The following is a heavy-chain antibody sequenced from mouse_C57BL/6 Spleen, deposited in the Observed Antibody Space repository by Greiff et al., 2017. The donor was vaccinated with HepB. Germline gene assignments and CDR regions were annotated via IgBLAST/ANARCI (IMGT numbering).Heavy chain of an antibody. D-gene: IGHD1-1*01. CDR3: ARDYYGSSYDYAMDY. J-gene: IGHJ4*01. CDR1: GFTFSDYG. Sequence: EVKLMDSGGGLVKPGGSLKLSCAASGFTFSDYGMHWVRQAPEKGLEWVAYISSGSSTIYYADTVKGRFTISRDNATNTLFLQMTSLRSEDTAMYYCARDYYGSSYDYAMDYWGQGTSVTVSS. V-gene: IGHV5-17*01. CDR2: ISSGSSTI.